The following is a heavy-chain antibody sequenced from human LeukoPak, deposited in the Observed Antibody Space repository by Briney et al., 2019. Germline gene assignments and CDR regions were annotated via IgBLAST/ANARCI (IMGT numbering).Heavy chain of an antibody. V-gene: IGHV4-59*01. D-gene: IGHD3-22*01. CDR2: IYYSGST. CDR1: GGSISSYY. Sequence: SETLSLTCTVSGGSISSYYWSWIRQPPGKGLEWIGCIYYSGSTNYNPSLKSRVTISVDTSKNQFSLKLSSVTAADTAVYYCAREADYYDSSGYFDYWGQGTLVTVSS. CDR3: AREADYYDSSGYFDY. J-gene: IGHJ4*02.